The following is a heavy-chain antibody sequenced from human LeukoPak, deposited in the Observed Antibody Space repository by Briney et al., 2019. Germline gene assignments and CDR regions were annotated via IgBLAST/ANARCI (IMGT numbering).Heavy chain of an antibody. CDR1: GYTFTSYG. V-gene: IGHV1-18*01. D-gene: IGHD6-13*01. CDR2: ISGYNGNT. J-gene: IGHJ4*02. Sequence: GASVKVSCKAPGYTFTSYGSNWVRQAPGQGLEWMGWISGYNGNTNYAQNLQGRVTMTTDTSTSTAYMELRSLRSDDTAVYYCARGGGLIAAAGAGDYWGQGTLVTVSS. CDR3: ARGGGLIAAAGAGDY.